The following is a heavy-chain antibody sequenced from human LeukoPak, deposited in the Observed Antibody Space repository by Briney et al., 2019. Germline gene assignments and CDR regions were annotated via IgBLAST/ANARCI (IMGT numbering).Heavy chain of an antibody. CDR3: ARLTSRWLQLNAFDI. CDR2: IYYSGTT. Sequence: SETLSLTCTVSGGSISNYYWSWIRQPPGKGLEWIGYIYYSGTTNYNPSLKSRATISVDTSKNQFSLKLSSVTAADTAVYYCARLTSRWLQLNAFDIWGQGTMVTVSS. V-gene: IGHV4-59*08. CDR1: GGSISNYY. J-gene: IGHJ3*02. D-gene: IGHD5-24*01.